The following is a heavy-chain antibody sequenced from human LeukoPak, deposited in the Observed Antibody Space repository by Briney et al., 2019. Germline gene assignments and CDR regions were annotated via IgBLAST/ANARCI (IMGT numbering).Heavy chain of an antibody. D-gene: IGHD6-13*01. CDR2: ISAYNGNT. CDR1: GYTFTSYG. J-gene: IGHJ4*02. Sequence: ASVKVSCKASGYTFTSYGISWVRQAPGQGLEWMGWISAYNGNTDYAQKLQGRVTMTTDTSTSTAYMELRSLRSDDTAVYYCARSSIIAAAGPYYFDYWGQGTLVTVSS. V-gene: IGHV1-18*01. CDR3: ARSSIIAAAGPYYFDY.